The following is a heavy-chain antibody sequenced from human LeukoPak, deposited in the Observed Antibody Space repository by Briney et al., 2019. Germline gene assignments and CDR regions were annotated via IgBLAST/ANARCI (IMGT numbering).Heavy chain of an antibody. D-gene: IGHD1-26*01. CDR1: GFTLSSYS. CDR3: AKGRGWEASYYYYYMDV. J-gene: IGHJ6*03. Sequence: TGGSLRLSCAASGFTLSSYSMNWVRQAPGKGLEWVSSISSSSSYIYFADSVKGRFTISRDNYKNTLYLQMNSLRAEDTAVYYCAKGRGWEASYYYYYMDVWGRGTTVSISS. CDR2: ISSSSSYI. V-gene: IGHV3-21*01.